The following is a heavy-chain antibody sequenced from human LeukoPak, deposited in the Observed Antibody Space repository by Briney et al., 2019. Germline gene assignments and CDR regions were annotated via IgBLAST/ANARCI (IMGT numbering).Heavy chain of an antibody. D-gene: IGHD1-1*01. CDR1: GFPLGGFW. Sequence: GGSLRLSCSASGFPLGGFWMTWFRQPPGKGLEWVANLNEHGTDTFYADSVRGRFTISRDNAKNSLFLQMESLRVDDTAVYFCARSGITHASDYWGQGILVTVSS. V-gene: IGHV3-7*01. CDR2: LNEHGTDT. J-gene: IGHJ4*02. CDR3: ARSGITHASDY.